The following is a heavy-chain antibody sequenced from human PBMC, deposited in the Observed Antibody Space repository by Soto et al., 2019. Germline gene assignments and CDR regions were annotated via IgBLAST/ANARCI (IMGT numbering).Heavy chain of an antibody. CDR3: ARGYNGGWYLNDY. CDR2: IYYSGTT. V-gene: IGHV4-59*01. J-gene: IGHJ4*02. D-gene: IGHD6-19*01. CDR1: GGSISSYY. Sequence: SETLSLTCTVSGGSISSYYWSWIRQPPGKGLEWIGYIYYSGTTNYNPSLKSRVAISVDTSKNQFSLNLRSVTAAETAIYYCARGYNGGWYLNDYWGQGTLVTVSS.